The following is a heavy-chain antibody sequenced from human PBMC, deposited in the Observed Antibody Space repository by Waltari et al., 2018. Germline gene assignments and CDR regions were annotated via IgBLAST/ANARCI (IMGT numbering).Heavy chain of an antibody. D-gene: IGHD3-16*01. V-gene: IGHV4-39*07. Sequence: QLQLQESGPGLVKPSETLSLTCTVSGGSISSSSYYWGWIRQPPGKGLEWSGSSDYSGSTNYNPSRKSRVTISVDTSKNQFSLKLSSVTAADTAVYYCARLKMTLGSLGGGMDVWGQGTTVTVSS. CDR3: ARLKMTLGSLGGGMDV. CDR2: SDYSGST. CDR1: GGSISSSSYY. J-gene: IGHJ6*02.